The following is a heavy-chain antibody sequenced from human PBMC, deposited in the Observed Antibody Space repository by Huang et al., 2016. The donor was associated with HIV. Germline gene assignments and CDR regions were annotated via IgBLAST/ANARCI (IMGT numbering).Heavy chain of an antibody. Sequence: QVHLVESGGGVVQPGRSLRLSCAASGFTFSSHALHWVRQTPGTGLGWVAVISDAGSNKYHADSVKGRFTISRDTSKNTLYLEMNNLRVEDTATYYCTRGCRLSDRCSGWYLVHLDYWGQGTLVTVSS. CDR1: GFTFSSHA. V-gene: IGHV3-30*01. CDR2: ISDAGSNK. J-gene: IGHJ4*02. CDR3: TRGCRLSDRCSGWYLVHLDY. D-gene: IGHD6-19*01.